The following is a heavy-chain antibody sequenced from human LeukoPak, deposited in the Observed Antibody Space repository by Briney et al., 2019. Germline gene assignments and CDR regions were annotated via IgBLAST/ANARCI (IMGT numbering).Heavy chain of an antibody. V-gene: IGHV1-24*01. CDR2: FDPEDGET. J-gene: IGHJ2*01. Sequence: ASVKVSCKVSGYTLTELSMHWVRQAPGKGLEWMGGFDPEDGETIYAQKFQGRVTMTEETSTDTAYMELSSLRSEDTAVYYCATTSLDCSSTSCYPNWYFDLWGRGTLVTVSS. CDR3: ATTSLDCSSTSCYPNWYFDL. D-gene: IGHD2-2*01. CDR1: GYTLTELS.